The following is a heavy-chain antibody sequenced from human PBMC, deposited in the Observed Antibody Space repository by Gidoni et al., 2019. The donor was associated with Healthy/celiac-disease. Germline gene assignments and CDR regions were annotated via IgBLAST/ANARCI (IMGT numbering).Heavy chain of an antibody. CDR1: VFTVIINY. CDR2: IYSGGRT. Sequence: EVQLVESGGGLVQPGGSLSLSCAASVFTVIINYMSWVRQAPEKWLEWVPVIYSGGRTYYADAGKGRFTISRDNSKNTLYLQMNSMRAEDTAVYYCARDRKTMYYDILTGSYGMDVWGQGTTVTVSS. J-gene: IGHJ6*02. D-gene: IGHD3-9*01. CDR3: ARDRKTMYYDILTGSYGMDV. V-gene: IGHV3-66*02.